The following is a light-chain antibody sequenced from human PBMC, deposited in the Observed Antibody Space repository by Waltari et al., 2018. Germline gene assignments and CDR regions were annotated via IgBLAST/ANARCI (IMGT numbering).Light chain of an antibody. CDR1: ELANMD. J-gene: IGLJ2*01. Sequence: SYEVTQPPSVSVSPGQTASITCSGDELANMDFWWYQQKPGQSPAVIIYHDVKRPSGFPERFSGSSSGKTATLTIGGTQAMDEADYYCQAWDGTTVIFGGGTKLTVL. V-gene: IGLV3-1*01. CDR3: QAWDGTTVI. CDR2: HDV.